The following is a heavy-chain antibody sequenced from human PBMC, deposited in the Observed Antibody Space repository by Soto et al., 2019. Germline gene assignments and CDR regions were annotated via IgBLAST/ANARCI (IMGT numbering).Heavy chain of an antibody. D-gene: IGHD3-22*01. V-gene: IGHV1-18*04. CDR2: ISAYNGNT. Sequence: ASVKVACKASGYTFTSYGSSWVRQAPGQGLEWMGWISAYNGNTNYAQKLQGRGTMTTDTSTSTAYMELRSLRSDETAVYYCARVRYYYDSSGYWDVWGQGTTVTVSS. CDR3: ARVRYYYDSSGYWDV. J-gene: IGHJ6*02. CDR1: GYTFTSYG.